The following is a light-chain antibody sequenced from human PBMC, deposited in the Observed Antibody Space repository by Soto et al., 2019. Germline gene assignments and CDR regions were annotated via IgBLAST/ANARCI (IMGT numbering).Light chain of an antibody. J-gene: IGKJ5*01. CDR1: QSLSSY. V-gene: IGKV3-20*01. CDR2: GAS. Sequence: EIVLTHSPATLSFSPWQRSTHSFRASQSLSSYLAWYQQKPGQAPRLLIYGASTRATGIPVRFSGSGSGTDFTLTISRLEPEDFAVFYCQHYDSLPITFGQGTRLETK. CDR3: QHYDSLPIT.